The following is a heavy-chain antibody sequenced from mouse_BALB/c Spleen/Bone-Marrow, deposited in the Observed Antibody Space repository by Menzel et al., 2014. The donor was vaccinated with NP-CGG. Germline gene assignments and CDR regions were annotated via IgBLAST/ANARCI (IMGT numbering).Heavy chain of an antibody. CDR1: GFNTKDTY. J-gene: IGHJ2*01. CDR2: IDPANGNT. V-gene: IGHV14-3*02. CDR3: ARSGWDEGY. D-gene: IGHD3-1*01. Sequence: DVKLQESGAELVKPGASVKLSCTASGFNTKDTYMHWVKQRPEQGLEWIGRIDPANGNTKYDPKFQGKATITADTSSNTAYLQLSSLTSEDTAVYYCARSGWDEGYWGQGTTLTVSS.